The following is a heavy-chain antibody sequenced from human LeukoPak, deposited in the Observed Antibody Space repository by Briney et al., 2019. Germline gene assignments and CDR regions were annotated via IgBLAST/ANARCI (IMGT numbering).Heavy chain of an antibody. V-gene: IGHV3-21*01. D-gene: IGHD1-26*01. J-gene: IGHJ6*02. CDR1: GFTFSSYS. CDR2: ISSSSSYI. CDR3: ARDNTKWERNYGMDV. Sequence: TGGSLRLSCAASGFTFSSYSMNWVRQAPGKGLEWVSSISSSSSYIYYADSVKGRFTISRDNAKNSLYLQMNSLRAEDTAVYYCARDNTKWERNYGMDVWGQGTTVTVSS.